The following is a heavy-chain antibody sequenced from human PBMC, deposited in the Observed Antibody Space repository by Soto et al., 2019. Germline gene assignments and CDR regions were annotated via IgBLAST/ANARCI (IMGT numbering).Heavy chain of an antibody. Sequence: SETLSLTCSVSGGSISSGGYYWAWIRQHPGKGLECIGYIYHSGSTNYNPPLKSRVTISVDTSKNQFSLKLSSVTAADTAMYYCAKWEGLGSDYYYYALDVWGKGTTVTVSS. CDR3: AKWEGLGSDYYYYALDV. CDR1: GGSISSGGYY. CDR2: IYHSGST. D-gene: IGHD1-26*01. J-gene: IGHJ6*04. V-gene: IGHV4-31*03.